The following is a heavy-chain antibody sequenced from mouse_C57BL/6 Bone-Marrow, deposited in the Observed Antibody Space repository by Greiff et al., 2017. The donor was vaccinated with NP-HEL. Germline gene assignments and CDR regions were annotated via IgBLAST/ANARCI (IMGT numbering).Heavy chain of an antibody. V-gene: IGHV1-82*01. CDR1: GYAFSSSW. J-gene: IGHJ1*03. CDR2: IYPGDGDT. Sequence: VQLQESGPELVKPGASVKISCKASGYAFSSSWMNWVKQRPGKGLEWIGRIYPGDGDTNYNGKFKGKATLTADKSSSTAYMQLSSLTSEDSAVYFCARSYCYGSSYWYFDVWGTGTTVTVSS. CDR3: ARSYCYGSSYWYFDV. D-gene: IGHD1-1*01.